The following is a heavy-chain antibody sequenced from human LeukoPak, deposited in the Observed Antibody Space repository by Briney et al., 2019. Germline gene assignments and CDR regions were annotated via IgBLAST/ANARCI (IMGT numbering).Heavy chain of an antibody. D-gene: IGHD6-13*01. V-gene: IGHV6-1*01. J-gene: IGHJ5*02. CDR1: GDSVSNKAFT. Sequence: SQTLSLTCAISGDSVSNKAFTWNWIRQSPSGGLEWLGRTYYRSKWYNDYAESVRSRITINPDTSKNQFSLHLNSVTSDDTAIYYCARDRLEAAGGTSWFDPWGQGTLVTVSS. CDR2: TYYRSKWYN. CDR3: ARDRLEAAGGTSWFDP.